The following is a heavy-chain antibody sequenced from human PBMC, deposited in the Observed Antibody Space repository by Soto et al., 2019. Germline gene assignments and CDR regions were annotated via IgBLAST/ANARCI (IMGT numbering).Heavy chain of an antibody. Sequence: SETLSLTCDVSGGSITSGSWWTWVRQPPRKGLEWIGEIYHSGGTNYNPSLKSRVTISVDKSKNQFSLELTSVTAADTAVYYCVNSNYCSSTRCHPSHWGQGTLVTVS. CDR2: IYHSGGT. J-gene: IGHJ1*01. CDR1: GGSITSGSW. D-gene: IGHD2-2*01. CDR3: VNSNYCSSTRCHPSH. V-gene: IGHV4-4*02.